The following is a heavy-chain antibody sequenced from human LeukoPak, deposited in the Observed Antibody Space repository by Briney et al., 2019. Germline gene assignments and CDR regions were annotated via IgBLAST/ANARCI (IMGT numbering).Heavy chain of an antibody. J-gene: IGHJ4*02. V-gene: IGHV4-34*01. CDR3: ARARGGIAARPFDY. Sequence: SETLSLTCAVYGGSFSGYYWRWIRQPPGKGLEWIGEINHSGSTNYNPSLKSRVNISVDTSKNQFSLKLSSVTAADTAVYYCARARGGIAARPFDYWGQGTLVTVSS. D-gene: IGHD6-6*01. CDR2: INHSGST. CDR1: GGSFSGYY.